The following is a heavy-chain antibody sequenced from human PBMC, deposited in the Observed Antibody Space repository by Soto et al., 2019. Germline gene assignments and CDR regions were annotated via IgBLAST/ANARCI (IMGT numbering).Heavy chain of an antibody. CDR2: ISWNSENI. CDR3: VKDGLTATFGLVYDGVNV. CDR1: GFTFDDYP. J-gene: IGHJ3*01. Sequence: EVQLVESGGDLVQPGRSLRLSCAASGFTFDDYPMHWVRQTPGKGLEWVSGISWNSENIGYADSVKGRFTISRDNANKSLYLQMNSLRPEDTALYSGVKDGLTATFGLVYDGVNVWGRGTMVTVSS. D-gene: IGHD3-9*01. V-gene: IGHV3-9*01.